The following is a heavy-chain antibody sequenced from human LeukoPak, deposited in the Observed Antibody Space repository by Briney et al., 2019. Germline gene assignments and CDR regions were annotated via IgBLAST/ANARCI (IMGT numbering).Heavy chain of an antibody. D-gene: IGHD3-22*01. CDR1: RFTFSSYS. J-gene: IGHJ4*02. CDR2: ISSSSSYI. Sequence: GSLRLSCAASRFTFSSYSMNWVRQAPGKGLEWVSSISSSSSYIYYADSVKGRFTISRDNAKNSLYLQMNSLRAEDTAVYYCARDRLYYDSSGYYNPYFDYWGQGTLVTVSS. V-gene: IGHV3-21*01. CDR3: ARDRLYYDSSGYYNPYFDY.